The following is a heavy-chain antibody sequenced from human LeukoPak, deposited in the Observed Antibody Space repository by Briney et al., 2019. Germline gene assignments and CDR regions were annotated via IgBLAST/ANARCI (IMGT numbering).Heavy chain of an antibody. Sequence: SGPTLVKPTQTLTLTCTFSGFSLSTSGMRVSWIRQPPGKALEWLPRIDWDDDKFYSTSLKTRLTISKDTSKNQVVLTMTNMDPVDTATYYCARIAPVGAGLYFDYWGQGTLVTVSS. D-gene: IGHD1-26*01. J-gene: IGHJ4*02. CDR3: ARIAPVGAGLYFDY. V-gene: IGHV2-70*04. CDR1: GFSLSTSGMR. CDR2: IDWDDDK.